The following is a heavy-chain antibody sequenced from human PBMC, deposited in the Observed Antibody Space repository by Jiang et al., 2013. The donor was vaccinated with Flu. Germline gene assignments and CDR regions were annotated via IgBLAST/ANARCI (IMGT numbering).Heavy chain of an antibody. J-gene: IGHJ4*02. Sequence: GSGLVKPWETLSLTCAVSGVSMGKNDWWSWVRQTPGKGLEWIGQIYLRNGGTTYNPPLQSRVTISADRSRNRLSLQLNSVTAADTAVYHCVRNGDFSLKDWGQGVLVTV. V-gene: IGHV4-4*02. CDR3: VRNGDFSLKD. CDR2: IYLRNGGT. CDR1: GVSMGKNDW. D-gene: IGHD2-21*02.